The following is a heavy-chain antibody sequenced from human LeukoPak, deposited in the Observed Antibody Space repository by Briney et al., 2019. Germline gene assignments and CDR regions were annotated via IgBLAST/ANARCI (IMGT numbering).Heavy chain of an antibody. J-gene: IGHJ3*02. Sequence: GGSLRLSCAASGFTFSNYWMLWARQAPGKGLVWVSRLNIDGGTTIYADSVKGRFTISRDNAKNTLYLQMNSLRADDTAVYYCARDRGGDALDIWGQGTMVTVYS. V-gene: IGHV3-74*01. CDR2: LNIDGGTT. CDR1: GFTFSNYW. CDR3: ARDRGGDALDI.